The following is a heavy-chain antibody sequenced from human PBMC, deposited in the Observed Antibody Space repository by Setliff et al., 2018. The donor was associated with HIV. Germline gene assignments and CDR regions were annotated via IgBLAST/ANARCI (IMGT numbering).Heavy chain of an antibody. CDR2: ISSYNGNT. CDR3: ARVSRSGWFFDW. Sequence: SVKVSCKASGYNFSSNGISWVRQAPGQGLEWMGWISSYNGNTKYAQKVQDRVTMTKDTSTSTAYMELRSLRSDDTAVYYCARVSRSGWFFDWWGQGSLVTVSS. J-gene: IGHJ4*02. D-gene: IGHD6-19*01. V-gene: IGHV1-18*01. CDR1: GYNFSSNG.